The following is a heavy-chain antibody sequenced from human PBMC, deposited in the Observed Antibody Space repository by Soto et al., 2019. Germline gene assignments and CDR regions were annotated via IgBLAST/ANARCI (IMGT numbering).Heavy chain of an antibody. J-gene: IGHJ4*02. D-gene: IGHD3-22*01. CDR2: ITPIFRTA. CDR1: VGTFSRYA. Sequence: VKVSRKGCVGTFSRYAIRRVRQAPGQGLEWMGGITPIFRTANHAQKFHRRVTITADESKKKPYMQLTSLRSEGTDLCYFARQFHYESSGYCYAYWGQGTLVTV. CDR3: ARQFHYESSGYCYAY. V-gene: IGHV1-69*13.